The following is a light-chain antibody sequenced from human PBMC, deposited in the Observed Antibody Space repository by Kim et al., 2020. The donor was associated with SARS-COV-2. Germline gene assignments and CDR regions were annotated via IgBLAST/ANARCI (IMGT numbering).Light chain of an antibody. CDR2: DAS. Sequence: EIVMTQSPVTLSVSPGERATLSCRASESVRSNLAWYQQKRGQAPRLLIHDASTRATGLPDRFSGSGSGTEFTLTITSLQSEDIAVYYCQQYNDRPQTFGQGTKLEI. J-gene: IGKJ1*01. CDR1: ESVRSN. V-gene: IGKV3-15*01. CDR3: QQYNDRPQT.